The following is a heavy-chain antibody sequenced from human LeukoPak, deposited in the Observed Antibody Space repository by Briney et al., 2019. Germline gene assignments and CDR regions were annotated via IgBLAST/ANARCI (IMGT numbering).Heavy chain of an antibody. V-gene: IGHV4-61*02. CDR1: GGSISSGSYY. CDR2: IYTSGST. Sequence: SETLSLTCTVSGGSISSGSYYWSWIRQPAGKGLEWIGRIYTSGSTNYNPSLKSRVTISVDTSKNQFSLKLSSVTAADTAVYYCARDIVVVPAAINDAFDIWGQGTMVTVSS. CDR3: ARDIVVVPAAINDAFDI. J-gene: IGHJ3*02. D-gene: IGHD2-2*01.